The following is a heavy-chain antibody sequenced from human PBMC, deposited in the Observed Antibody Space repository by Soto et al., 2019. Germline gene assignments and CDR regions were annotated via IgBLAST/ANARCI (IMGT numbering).Heavy chain of an antibody. CDR1: GFTFSRHA. CDR3: ATLRGGSCYLCGMDV. V-gene: IGHV3-30-3*01. Sequence: QVQLVESGGRVVQPGRSLRLSCAASGFTFSRHAMHWVRQAPGKGLEWVAVISYDGSNKYYADSVKGRFTISRDNSKNTLYLQMNSLRTEDTAVYYCATLRGGSCYLCGMDVWGQGTTVTVSS. CDR2: ISYDGSNK. J-gene: IGHJ6*02. D-gene: IGHD2-15*01.